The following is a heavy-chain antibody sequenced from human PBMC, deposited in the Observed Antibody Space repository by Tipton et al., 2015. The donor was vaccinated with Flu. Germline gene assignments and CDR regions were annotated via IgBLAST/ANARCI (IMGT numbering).Heavy chain of an antibody. CDR2: ISSSGSTI. CDR3: ARDGRYHYYDSSGYYEGSTDHYGMDV. CDR1: GFIFSSYE. Sequence: SLRLSCAASGFIFSSYEMNWVRQAPGKGLEWVSYISSSGSTIYYADSVKGRFTISRDNAKNSLYLQMNSLRAEDTAVYYCARDGRYHYYDSSGYYEGSTDHYGMDVWGQGPTVTVSS. J-gene: IGHJ6*02. D-gene: IGHD3-22*01. V-gene: IGHV3-48*03.